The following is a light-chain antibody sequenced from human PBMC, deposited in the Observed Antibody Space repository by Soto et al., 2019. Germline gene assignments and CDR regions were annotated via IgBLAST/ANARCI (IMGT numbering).Light chain of an antibody. CDR2: GAS. V-gene: IGKV3-15*01. J-gene: IGKJ2*01. CDR3: QQYNNWPLYT. Sequence: EIVMTQSPATLSVSPGERATLSCMASQSVSSNLAWYQQKPGQAPRLLIYGASTRATGIRARFSGSGSGSEFTLTISSLQSEDFAVYYCQQYNNWPLYTFGQGTKLEIK. CDR1: QSVSSN.